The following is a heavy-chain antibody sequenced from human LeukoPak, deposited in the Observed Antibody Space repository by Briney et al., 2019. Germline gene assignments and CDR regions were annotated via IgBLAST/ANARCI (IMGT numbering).Heavy chain of an antibody. D-gene: IGHD6-6*01. J-gene: IGHJ5*02. Sequence: SETLSLTCTVSGGSISSSSYYWGWIRQPPGKGLEWIGSIYYSGSTYYNPSLKSRVTISVDTSKNQFSLKLSSVTAADTAVYYCAREGSSSPTWFDPWGQGTLVTVSS. CDR2: IYYSGST. CDR3: AREGSSSPTWFDP. CDR1: GGSISSSSYY. V-gene: IGHV4-39*07.